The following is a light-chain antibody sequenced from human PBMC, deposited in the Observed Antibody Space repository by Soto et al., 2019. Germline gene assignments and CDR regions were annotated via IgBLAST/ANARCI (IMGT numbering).Light chain of an antibody. V-gene: IGKV3D-15*01. J-gene: IGKJ2*02. CDR2: GAS. CDR1: QSVSSN. CDR3: QQYNNWLSWT. Sequence: EIVMTQSPATLSVSPGERATLSCRASQSVSSNLAWYQQKPGQAPRLLIYGASIRATGIPARFSGSGSGTEFTLTISSLQSEDFAVYYCQQYNNWLSWTFGQGTKREIK.